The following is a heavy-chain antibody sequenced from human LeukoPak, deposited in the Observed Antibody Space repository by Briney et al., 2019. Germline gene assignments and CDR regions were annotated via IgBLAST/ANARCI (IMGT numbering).Heavy chain of an antibody. V-gene: IGHV3-11*04. CDR1: GFTFRNHG. J-gene: IGHJ4*02. CDR2: ISSSGSTI. CDR3: ARGRSYYDIYFDY. Sequence: GGSLRLSCAASGFTFRNHGMSWIRQAPGKGLEWVSYISSSGSTIYYADSVKGRFTISRDNAKNSLYLQMNSLRAEDTAVYYCARGRSYYDIYFDYWGQGTLVTVSS. D-gene: IGHD1-26*01.